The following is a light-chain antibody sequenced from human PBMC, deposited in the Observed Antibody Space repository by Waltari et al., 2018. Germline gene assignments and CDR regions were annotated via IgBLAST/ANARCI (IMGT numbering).Light chain of an antibody. CDR1: QSLLYSNGYNY. J-gene: IGKJ4*01. Sequence: SCRSSQSLLYSNGYNYLDWYLQKPGQSPQLLIYLGSNRASGVPDRFSGSGSGTDFTLKITRVEAEDVGVYYCMQALQTPLTFGGWTKVEIK. V-gene: IGKV2-28*01. CDR2: LGS. CDR3: MQALQTPLT.